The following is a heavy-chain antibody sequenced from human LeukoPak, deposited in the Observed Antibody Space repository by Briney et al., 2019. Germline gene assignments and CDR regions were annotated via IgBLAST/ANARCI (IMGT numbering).Heavy chain of an antibody. Sequence: GGSLRLSCAASGFTFSRNNMNWVRQAPGKGLEWISYISFSSDMVYYADSVKGRFTISRDNAKNSLYLQMNSLRAEDTAVYYCARVPVASDGTCFDSWGQGTLVIVSS. V-gene: IGHV3-48*04. J-gene: IGHJ4*02. CDR3: ARVPVASDGTCFDS. D-gene: IGHD6-13*01. CDR1: GFTFSRNN. CDR2: ISFSSDMV.